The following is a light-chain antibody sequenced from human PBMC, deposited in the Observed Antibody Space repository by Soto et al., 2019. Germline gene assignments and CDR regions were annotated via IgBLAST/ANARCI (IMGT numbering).Light chain of an antibody. Sequence: IQLTQSPSSLSSSLAYIVTITCRASQSISSYLNWYQQKPGKAPKLLIYAASSLQSGVPSRFSGSGSGTDFTLTISSLQPEDFATYYCQQSYSTPITFGQGTRLEIK. CDR2: AAS. V-gene: IGKV1-39*01. J-gene: IGKJ5*01. CDR1: QSISSY. CDR3: QQSYSTPIT.